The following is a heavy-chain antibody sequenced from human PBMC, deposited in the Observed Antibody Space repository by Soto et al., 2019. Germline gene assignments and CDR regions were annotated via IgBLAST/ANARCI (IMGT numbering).Heavy chain of an antibody. Sequence: SETLSLTWTVSGGSISSGDYCWSWIRQPPGKGLEWIGDINHSGSTNYNPSLKSRVTISVDTSKNQFSLKLSSVTAADTAVYYCAREFSSGWFPSLYYYGMDVWGQGTTLTVSS. J-gene: IGHJ6*02. CDR2: INHSGST. V-gene: IGHV4-30-2*01. CDR1: GGSISSGDYC. CDR3: AREFSSGWFPSLYYYGMDV. D-gene: IGHD6-19*01.